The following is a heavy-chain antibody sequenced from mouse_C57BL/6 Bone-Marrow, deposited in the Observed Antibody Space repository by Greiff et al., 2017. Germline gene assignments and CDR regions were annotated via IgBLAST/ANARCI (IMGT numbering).Heavy chain of an antibody. J-gene: IGHJ3*01. Sequence: QVQLKQSGAELARPGASVKLSCKASGYTFTSYGISWVQQRTGQGLEWIGEIYPRSGNTYYNEKFKDKATLTADKSSSTAYMELRSLTSEDSAVYICARSDYYDYDWFAYWGQGTLVTVSA. D-gene: IGHD2-4*01. CDR1: GYTFTSYG. V-gene: IGHV1-81*01. CDR2: IYPRSGNT. CDR3: ARSDYYDYDWFAY.